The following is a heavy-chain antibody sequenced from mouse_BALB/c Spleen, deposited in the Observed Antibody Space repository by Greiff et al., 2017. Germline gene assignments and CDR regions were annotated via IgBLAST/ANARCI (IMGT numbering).Heavy chain of an antibody. Sequence: EVKVVESGGDLVKPGGSLKLSCAASGFTFSSYGMSWVRQTPDKRLEWVATISSGGSYTYYPDSVKGRFTISRDNAKNTLYLQMSSLKSEDTAMYYWARHAGLVITTVVANWYFDVWGAGTTVTVSA. D-gene: IGHD1-1*01. CDR1: GFTFSSYG. CDR3: ARHAGLVITTVVANWYFDV. CDR2: ISSGGSYT. J-gene: IGHJ1*01. V-gene: IGHV5-6*01.